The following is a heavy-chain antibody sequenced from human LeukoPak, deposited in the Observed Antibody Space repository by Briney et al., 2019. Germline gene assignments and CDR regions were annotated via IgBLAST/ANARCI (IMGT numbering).Heavy chain of an antibody. D-gene: IGHD3-16*01. Sequence: ASETLSLTCTISGGSVSDYYWSWIRQPAGKGLEWIGRIYTSGSTNCNPSLKSRVTMSVDTSKNQFSLKLSSVTAADTAVYYCARVHYDYVWGSSIDYWGQGTLVTVSS. CDR2: IYTSGST. V-gene: IGHV4-4*07. CDR1: GGSVSDYY. CDR3: ARVHYDYVWGSSIDY. J-gene: IGHJ4*02.